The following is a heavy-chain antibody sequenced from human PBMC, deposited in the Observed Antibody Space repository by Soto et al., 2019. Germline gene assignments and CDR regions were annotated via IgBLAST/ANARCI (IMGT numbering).Heavy chain of an antibody. CDR2: IYYSGST. V-gene: IGHV4-59*01. CDR1: GGSISSYY. CDR3: AREGRRNWFDP. J-gene: IGHJ5*02. Sequence: PSETRSLTCTVSGGSISSYYWSWIRQPPGKGLEWIGYIYYSGSTNYNPSLKSRVTISVDTSKNQFSLKLSSVTAADTAVYYCAREGRRNWFDPWGQGTLVTVSS.